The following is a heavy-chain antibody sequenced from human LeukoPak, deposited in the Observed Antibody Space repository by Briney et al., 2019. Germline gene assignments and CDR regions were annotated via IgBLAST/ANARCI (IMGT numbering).Heavy chain of an antibody. CDR3: ARVNCTNGVCYPHFDY. Sequence: ASVKVSCKASGYTFTSCAMNWVRQAPGQGLEWMGWVNTNTGNPTYAQGFTGRFVFSLDTSVSTAYLQISSLKAEDTAVYYCARVNCTNGVCYPHFDYWGQGTLVTVSS. J-gene: IGHJ4*02. CDR2: VNTNTGNP. V-gene: IGHV7-4-1*02. D-gene: IGHD2-8*01. CDR1: GYTFTSCA.